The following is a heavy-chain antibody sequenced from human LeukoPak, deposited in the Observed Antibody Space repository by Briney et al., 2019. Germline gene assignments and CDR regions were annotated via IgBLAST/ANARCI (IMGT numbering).Heavy chain of an antibody. J-gene: IGHJ5*02. CDR2: IYYSGST. Sequence: ASETLSLTCTVSGGSISSSSYYWGWIRQPPGKGLEWIGSIYYSGSTYYNPSLKSRVTISVDTSKNQFSLKLSSVTAADTAVYYCASRRRGYCSSTSCLNWFDPRGQGTLVTVSS. V-gene: IGHV4-39*01. D-gene: IGHD2-2*01. CDR1: GGSISSSSYY. CDR3: ASRRRGYCSSTSCLNWFDP.